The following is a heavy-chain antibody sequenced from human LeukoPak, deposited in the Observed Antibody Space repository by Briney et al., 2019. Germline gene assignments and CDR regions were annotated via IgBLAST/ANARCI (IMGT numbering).Heavy chain of an antibody. V-gene: IGHV4-59*01. CDR3: ARPITIFGVAKVDYFDY. Sequence: NPSETLSLTCTVSGGSISSYYWSWIRQPPGKGLEWIGYIYYSGSTNYNPSLKSRVTISVDTSKNQFSLKLSSVTAADTAVYYCARPITIFGVAKVDYFDYWGQGTLVTVSS. CDR2: IYYSGST. J-gene: IGHJ4*02. CDR1: GGSISSYY. D-gene: IGHD3-3*01.